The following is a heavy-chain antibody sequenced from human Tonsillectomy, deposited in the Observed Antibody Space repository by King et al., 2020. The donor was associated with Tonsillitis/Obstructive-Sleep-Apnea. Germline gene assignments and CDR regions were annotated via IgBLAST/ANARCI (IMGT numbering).Heavy chain of an antibody. CDR2: LSSCSGYI. CDR1: GFSFSSYT. D-gene: IGHD3-9*01. CDR3: TRDRGILIGYYPFDC. V-gene: IGHV3-21*01. Sequence: VQLVESGGGMVKPGGSLRLSCAASGFSFSSYTMNWVRQAPGKGLEWVSCLSSCSGYIYYADSVKGRFTISRDNARNSLYLQMNSLRAEDTAVYYCTRDRGILIGYYPFDCWGQGTLVTVSS. J-gene: IGHJ4*02.